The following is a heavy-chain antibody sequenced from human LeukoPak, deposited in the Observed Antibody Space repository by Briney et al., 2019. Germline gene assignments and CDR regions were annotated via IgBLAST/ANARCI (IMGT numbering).Heavy chain of an antibody. V-gene: IGHV3-21*01. CDR1: GFTFSSYS. D-gene: IGHD3-22*01. J-gene: IGHJ4*02. CDR3: AKDKRGYYDSSGYCFDY. Sequence: PGGSLRLPCAASGFTFSSYSMNWVRQAPGKGLEWVSSISSSSSYIYYADSVKGRFTISRDNAKNSLYLQMNSLRAEDTAVYYCAKDKRGYYDSSGYCFDYWGQGTLVTVSS. CDR2: ISSSSSYI.